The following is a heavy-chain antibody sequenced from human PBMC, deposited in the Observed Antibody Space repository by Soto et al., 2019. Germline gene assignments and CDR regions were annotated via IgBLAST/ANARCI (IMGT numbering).Heavy chain of an antibody. V-gene: IGHV3-7*05. J-gene: IGHJ4*02. D-gene: IGHD5-18*01. Sequence: VQLVESGGDLVQTGGSLRLSCAASGLTFNNDWMSWVRQAPGKGLEWVANIRPDGNDQHYVDSVKGRFIFSRDNAKSSLSLQMNSLRVEDTAVYYCASSSRYSYEYWGQGTLGTVSS. CDR2: IRPDGNDQ. CDR1: GLTFNNDW. CDR3: ASSSRYSYEY.